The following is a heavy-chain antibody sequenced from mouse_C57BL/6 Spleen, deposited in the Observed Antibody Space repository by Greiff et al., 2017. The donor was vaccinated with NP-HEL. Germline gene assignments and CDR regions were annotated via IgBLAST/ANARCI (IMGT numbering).Heavy chain of an antibody. CDR3: ARGDYYGSSYVYFDY. CDR2: IYPRSGNT. D-gene: IGHD1-1*01. Sequence: VQLQESGAELARPGASVKLSCKASGYTFTSYGISWVKQRTGQGLEWIGEIYPRSGNTYYNEKFKGKATLTADKSSSTAYMELRSLTSEDSAVYFCARGDYYGSSYVYFDYWGQGTTLTVSS. CDR1: GYTFTSYG. J-gene: IGHJ2*01. V-gene: IGHV1-81*01.